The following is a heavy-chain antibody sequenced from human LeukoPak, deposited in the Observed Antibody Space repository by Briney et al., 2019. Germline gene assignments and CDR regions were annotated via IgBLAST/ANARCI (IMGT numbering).Heavy chain of an antibody. CDR3: ARLHYDIDAFDI. CDR1: GGSISSGGYY. Sequence: PSETLSPTCTVSGGSISSGGYYWSWIRQHPGKGLEWIGYIYYSGSTYYNPSLKSRVTISVDTSKNQFSLKLSSVTAADTAVYYCARLHYDIDAFDIWGQGTMVTVSS. D-gene: IGHD3-22*01. CDR2: IYYSGST. V-gene: IGHV4-31*03. J-gene: IGHJ3*02.